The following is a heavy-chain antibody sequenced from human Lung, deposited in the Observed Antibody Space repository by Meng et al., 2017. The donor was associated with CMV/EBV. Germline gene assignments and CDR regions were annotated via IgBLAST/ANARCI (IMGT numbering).Heavy chain of an antibody. J-gene: IGHJ4*02. Sequence: VQRVRSGSGVKKPGASVKVSCKASGYTFPNYYMHWVRQAPGQGLEWMGVINPSGGSTNYAQKFQGRLTMTRDTSTSTVYMELSSLRSEDTAVYYCARGDGGNGSDYWGQGTLVTVSS. CDR3: ARGDGGNGSDY. CDR2: INPSGGST. D-gene: IGHD4-23*01. CDR1: GYTFPNYY. V-gene: IGHV1-46*01.